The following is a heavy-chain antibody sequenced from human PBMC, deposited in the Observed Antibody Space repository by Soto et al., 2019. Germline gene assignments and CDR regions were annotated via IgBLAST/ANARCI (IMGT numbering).Heavy chain of an antibody. D-gene: IGHD3-16*01. CDR2: ISYDGSHT. J-gene: IGHJ6*02. CDR1: GFTSSNYF. Sequence: QVQLVESGGGVVQPGRSLRLSCAASGFTSSNYFMHWVRQAPGKGQEWVAAISYDGSHTHYVDSVRGRFTISRDNSRNTVFLQMNSLRGEDTAVYYCARGDPYYAMDVWGQGTTVTVSS. CDR3: ARGDPYYAMDV. V-gene: IGHV3-30*04.